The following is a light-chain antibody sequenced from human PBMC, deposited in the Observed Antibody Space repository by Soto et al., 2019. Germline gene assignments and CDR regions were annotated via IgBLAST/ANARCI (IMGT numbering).Light chain of an antibody. CDR3: SSYTIGRTYV. CDR2: NVY. J-gene: IGLJ1*01. V-gene: IGLV2-14*03. Sequence: QSALTQPASVSGSPGQSITISCTGTSSDVGAYNFVSWHQQHPGKAPKLIIYNVYDRPSGISYRFSGSKSGNTASLTISGLQGEDEADYYCSSYTIGRTYVFGTGTKLTVL. CDR1: SSDVGAYNF.